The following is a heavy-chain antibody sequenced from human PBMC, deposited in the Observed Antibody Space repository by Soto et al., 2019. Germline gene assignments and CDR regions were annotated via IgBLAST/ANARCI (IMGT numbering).Heavy chain of an antibody. CDR2: NYSGGST. V-gene: IGHV3-53*01. J-gene: IGHJ1*01. CDR3: ARDRVESGYPEYFQH. D-gene: IGHD3-22*01. Sequence: GGSLRLSCASSGFTVSSNYMSWVRQAPGKGQEWVSVNYSGGSTYYADYVKGRFTISRDNSKNKLYLQMNSLRAEDTAMENSARDRVESGYPEYFQHWGQGTLVTVSS. CDR1: GFTVSSNY.